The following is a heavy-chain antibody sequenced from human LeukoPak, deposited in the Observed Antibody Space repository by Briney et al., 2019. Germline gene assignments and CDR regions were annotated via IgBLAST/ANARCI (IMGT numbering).Heavy chain of an antibody. CDR3: AKDRSSWYPPFDY. CDR2: IRYDGSNK. CDR1: GFTFSSYG. D-gene: IGHD6-13*01. J-gene: IGHJ4*02. V-gene: IGHV3-30*02. Sequence: GGSLGLSCAASGFTFSSYGMHWVRQAPGKGLEWVAFIRYDGSNKYYADSVKGRFTISRDNSKNTLYLQMNSLRAEDTAVYYCAKDRSSWYPPFDYWGQGTLVTVSS.